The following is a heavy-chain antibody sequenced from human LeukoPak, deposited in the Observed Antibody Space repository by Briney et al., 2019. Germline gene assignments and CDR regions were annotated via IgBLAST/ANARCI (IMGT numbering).Heavy chain of an antibody. CDR2: INHSGST. J-gene: IGHJ4*02. CDR1: GGSISSYY. D-gene: IGHD2-15*01. CDR3: ARGTFIVAPFDY. V-gene: IGHV4-34*01. Sequence: PSETLSLTCTVSGGSISSYYWSWIRQPPGKGLEWIGEINHSGSTNYNPSLKSRVTISVDTSKNQFSLKLSSATAADTAVYYCARGTFIVAPFDYWCQGTLVTVSS.